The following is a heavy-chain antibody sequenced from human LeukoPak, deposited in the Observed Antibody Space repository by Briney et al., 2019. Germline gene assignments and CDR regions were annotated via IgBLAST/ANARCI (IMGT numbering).Heavy chain of an antibody. Sequence: GASVKVSCKASGGTFSSYAISWVRQAPGQGLEWMGRIIPILGIANYAQKFQGRVTITADKSTSTAYMELSSLRTEDTAVYYCARDGYGEMTKYWGQGTLVTVSS. J-gene: IGHJ4*02. V-gene: IGHV1-69*04. CDR2: IIPILGIA. CDR3: ARDGYGEMTKY. D-gene: IGHD4-17*01. CDR1: GGTFSSYA.